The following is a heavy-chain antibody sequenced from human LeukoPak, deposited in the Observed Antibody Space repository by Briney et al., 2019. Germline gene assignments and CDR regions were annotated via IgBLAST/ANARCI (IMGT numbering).Heavy chain of an antibody. CDR2: ISGSGGSA. V-gene: IGHV3-23*01. CDR3: AKDSGGAQDYFDY. CDR1: GFTFSSYA. J-gene: IGHJ4*02. Sequence: PGGSLRLSCAASGFTFSSYAMSWVRQAPGKGLEWVSAISGSGGSAYYADSVKGRFTISRDNSKNTLYLQMNSLRAEDTAVYYCAKDSGGAQDYFDYWGQGTLVTVSS. D-gene: IGHD3-16*01.